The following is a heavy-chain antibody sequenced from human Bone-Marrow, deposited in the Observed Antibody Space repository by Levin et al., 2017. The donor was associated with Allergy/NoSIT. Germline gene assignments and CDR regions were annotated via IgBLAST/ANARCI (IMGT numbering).Heavy chain of an antibody. CDR1: GFTFSTYA. Sequence: ASVKVSCAASGFTFSTYAMSWVRQAPGKGPEWVSALSGSAFSTYYADSVKGRFTISRDNSNNTLHLQMNSLSAEDTAVYYCTRGRRLVDLWGQGTLVTVSS. D-gene: IGHD4-11*01. CDR3: TRGRRLVDL. V-gene: IGHV3-23*01. CDR2: LSGSAFST. J-gene: IGHJ5*02.